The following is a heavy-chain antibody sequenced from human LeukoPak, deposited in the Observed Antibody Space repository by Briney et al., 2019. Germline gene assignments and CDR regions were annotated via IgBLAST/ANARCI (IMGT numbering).Heavy chain of an antibody. CDR3: ARGYSRAAFDI. CDR1: GFTFRNYL. V-gene: IGHV3-48*01. CDR2: ISSTGGTI. D-gene: IGHD2-15*01. J-gene: IGHJ3*02. Sequence: GGSLRLSCAASGFTFRNYLMNWVRQAPGKGLEWVSFISSTGGTIYYADSVKGRSTVSRDNDKNSLLLQMNSLRAEDTALYYCARGYSRAAFDIWGQGTVVAVSS.